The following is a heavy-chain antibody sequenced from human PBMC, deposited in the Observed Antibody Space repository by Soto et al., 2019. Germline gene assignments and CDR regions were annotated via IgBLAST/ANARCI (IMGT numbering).Heavy chain of an antibody. D-gene: IGHD3-16*01. CDR2: MNTDGSST. V-gene: IGHV3-74*01. CDR3: ARSPGGYYID. Sequence: EVQLVESGGGLVQPGGSLRLSCADSGFSFSSYCMHWVRQGPGKGLVWVSRMNTDGSSTNYADSVKGRFTIPRDNAKNTVYLQMNSLRAEDTAVYYCARSPGGYYIDWGQGTMVTVSS. J-gene: IGHJ3*01. CDR1: GFSFSSYC.